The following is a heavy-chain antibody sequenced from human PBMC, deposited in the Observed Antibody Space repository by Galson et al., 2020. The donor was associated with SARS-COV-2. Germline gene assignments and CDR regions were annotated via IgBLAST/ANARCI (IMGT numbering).Heavy chain of an antibody. CDR1: GGSISSSSYY. CDR2: IYYSGST. D-gene: IGHD6-6*01. J-gene: IGHJ4*02. V-gene: IGHV4-39*07. CDR3: ARVSYSSSFGSVY. Sequence: LETLSLTCTVSGGSISSSSYYWGWIRQPPGKGLEWIGSIYYSGSTYYNPSLKSRVTISVDTSKNQFSLKLSSVTAADTAVYYCARVSYSSSFGSVYWGQGTLVTVSS.